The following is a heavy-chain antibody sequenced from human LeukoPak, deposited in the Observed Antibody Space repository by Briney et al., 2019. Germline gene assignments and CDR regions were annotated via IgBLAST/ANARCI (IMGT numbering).Heavy chain of an antibody. D-gene: IGHD6-13*01. CDR3: AKSASSWPLYYFDY. Sequence: GGSLRLSCAASGFTFDVYGMSWVRQAPGKGLEWVSGLNWNGGSTGYADSVKGRFIISSDNAKNCLYLQMNSLRAEDTASYYCAKSASSWPLYYFDYWGQGTLVTVSS. V-gene: IGHV3-20*04. CDR2: LNWNGGST. J-gene: IGHJ4*02. CDR1: GFTFDVYG.